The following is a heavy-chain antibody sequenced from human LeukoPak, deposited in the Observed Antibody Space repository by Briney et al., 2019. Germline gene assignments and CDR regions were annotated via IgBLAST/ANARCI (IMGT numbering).Heavy chain of an antibody. CDR3: ATVSPTTFDY. CDR2: INHSGGT. CDR1: GGSFSGYY. J-gene: IGHJ4*02. D-gene: IGHD1/OR15-1a*01. V-gene: IGHV4-34*01. Sequence: SETLSLTCAVYGGSFSGYYWSWIRQPPGKGLEWIGEINHSGGTNYNPSLKSRVTISVDTSKNQFSLKLSSVTAADTAVYYCATVSPTTFDYWGQGTLVTVSS.